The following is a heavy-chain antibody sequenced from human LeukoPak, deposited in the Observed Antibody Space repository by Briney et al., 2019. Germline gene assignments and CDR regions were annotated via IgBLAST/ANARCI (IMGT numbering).Heavy chain of an antibody. CDR2: INHSGST. D-gene: IGHD4-23*01. J-gene: IGHJ4*02. CDR1: GGSFSGYY. CDR3: ARAYSTVVTLRFDY. Sequence: PSETLSLTCAVYGGSFSGYYWSWIRKPPGKGLEWIGEINHSGSTNYNPSLKSRVTISVDTSKNQFSLKLSSVTAADTAVYYCARAYSTVVTLRFDYWGQGTLVTVSS. V-gene: IGHV4-34*01.